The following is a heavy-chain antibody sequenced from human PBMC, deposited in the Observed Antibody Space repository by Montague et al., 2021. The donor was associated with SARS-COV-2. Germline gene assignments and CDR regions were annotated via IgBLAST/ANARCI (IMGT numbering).Heavy chain of an antibody. Sequence: SETLSLTCAVYGGSFSGYFWGWIRQPPGKGLEWIGSIYYTGSTFYTPSLKSRVTISVDTSKNEFSLKLISVTATDTAVYYCARNEEGYGYFDLWGRGTLVTVSS. CDR2: IYYTGST. CDR3: ARNEEGYGYFDL. J-gene: IGHJ2*01. D-gene: IGHD1-1*01. V-gene: IGHV4-39*01. CDR1: GGSFSGYF.